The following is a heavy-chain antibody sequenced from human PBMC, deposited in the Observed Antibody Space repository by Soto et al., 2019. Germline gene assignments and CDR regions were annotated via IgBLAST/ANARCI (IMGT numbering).Heavy chain of an antibody. CDR3: ARGGVVVVSYALDA. CDR1: GCFISNYY. Sequence: SEALSLTCRVSGCFISNYYWTWIRQSPGKGLEWIGYVYNSGSTKYNPSLKSRVSISIDTSKNQFSLKLSSVTAADTAVYYCARGGVVVVSYALDAWGQGTTVTV. CDR2: VYNSGST. D-gene: IGHD2-21*01. V-gene: IGHV4-59*01. J-gene: IGHJ6*02.